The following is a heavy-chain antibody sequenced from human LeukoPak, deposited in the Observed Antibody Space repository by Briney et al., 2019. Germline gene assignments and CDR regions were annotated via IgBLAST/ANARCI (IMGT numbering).Heavy chain of an antibody. D-gene: IGHD2-2*02. CDR3: AIDIVVVPAAIRVNY. V-gene: IGHV1-3*01. CDR2: INAGSGNT. CDR1: GYTFTSYA. J-gene: IGHJ4*02. Sequence: GASVKVSCKASGYTFTSYAMHWVRQAPGQRLEWMGWINAGSGNTKYSQKFQGRVTIIRDTSASTAYMELSSLRSEDTAVYYCAIDIVVVPAAIRVNYWGQGTLVTVSS.